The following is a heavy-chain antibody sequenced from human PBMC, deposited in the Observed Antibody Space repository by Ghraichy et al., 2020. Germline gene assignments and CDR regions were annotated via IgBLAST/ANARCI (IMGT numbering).Heavy chain of an antibody. J-gene: IGHJ6*02. CDR1: GGSISPSY. D-gene: IGHD2/OR15-2a*01. V-gene: IGHV4-59*12. CDR2: VHSSGHA. CDR3: ARNIYDMDV. Sequence: SETLSLTCTVSGGSISPSYWSWIRRPPGKGLESIGSVHSSGHATYDPSLKGRVTISVDTSKNQFSLNLTSVTAADTAVYYCARNIYDMDVWGQGTTVTVSS.